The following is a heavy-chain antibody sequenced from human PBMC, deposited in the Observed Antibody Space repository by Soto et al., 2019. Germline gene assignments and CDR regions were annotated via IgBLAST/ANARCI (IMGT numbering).Heavy chain of an antibody. V-gene: IGHV3-74*01. CDR3: ARVLRDYGGNLYYFDY. CDR2: INSDGSST. D-gene: IGHD4-17*01. CDR1: GFTFSSYW. J-gene: IGHJ4*02. Sequence: GGSLRLSCAASGFTFSSYWMHWVRQAPGKGLVWVSRINSDGSSTSYADSVKGRFTISRDNAKNTLYLQMNSLRAEDTAVYYCARVLRDYGGNLYYFDYWGQGTLVTVSS.